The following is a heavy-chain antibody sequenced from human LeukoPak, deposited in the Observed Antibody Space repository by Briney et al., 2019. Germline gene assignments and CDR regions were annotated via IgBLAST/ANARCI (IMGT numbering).Heavy chain of an antibody. CDR1: GGSFSGYY. V-gene: IGHV4-34*01. J-gene: IGHJ6*04. CDR3: ARLGYCSGGSCDLHGMDV. D-gene: IGHD2-15*01. Sequence: SETLSLTCAVYGGSFSGYYWRWIRQPPGKGLEWIGEINYSGSTNYNPSLKSRVTISVDTSKNQFSLKLSSVNGADTAVYYCARLGYCSGGSCDLHGMDVWGKGTTVTVSS. CDR2: INYSGST.